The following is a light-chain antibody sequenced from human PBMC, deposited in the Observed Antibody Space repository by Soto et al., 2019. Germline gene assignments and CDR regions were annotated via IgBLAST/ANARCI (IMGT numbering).Light chain of an antibody. Sequence: QSVLTQPPSVSGAPGQRVTISCTGSSSNIGAGYDVHWYQQLPGTAPKLLIYGNINRPSGVPDRFSGSKSGTSAYLAITGLQAEDEADYYCQSYDSSLSGSVFGGGTKLTVL. CDR1: SSNIGAGYD. CDR3: QSYDSSLSGSV. J-gene: IGLJ3*02. CDR2: GNI. V-gene: IGLV1-40*01.